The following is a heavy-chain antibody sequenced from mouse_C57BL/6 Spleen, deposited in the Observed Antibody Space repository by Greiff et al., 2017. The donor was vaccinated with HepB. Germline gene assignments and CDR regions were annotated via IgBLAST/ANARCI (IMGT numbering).Heavy chain of an antibody. CDR2: IDPEDGDT. Sequence: VQLQQSGAELVRPGASVKLSCTASGFNIKDYYMHWVKQRPEQGLEWIGRIDPEDGDTEYAPKFQGKATMTADTSSNTAYLQLSSLTSEDTAVYYCTTEDYGSSYDWFAYWGQGTLVTVSA. J-gene: IGHJ3*01. CDR3: TTEDYGSSYDWFAY. CDR1: GFNIKDYY. V-gene: IGHV14-1*01. D-gene: IGHD1-1*01.